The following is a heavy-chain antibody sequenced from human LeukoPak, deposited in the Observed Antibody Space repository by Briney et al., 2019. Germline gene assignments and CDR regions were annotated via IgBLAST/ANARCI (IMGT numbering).Heavy chain of an antibody. V-gene: IGHV3-53*01. CDR3: ARVYRLYDSSGYYTSSRAFDI. J-gene: IGHJ3*02. CDR2: IYSGGGT. CDR1: GFTVSSNY. D-gene: IGHD3-22*01. Sequence: GGSLRLSCAASGFTVSSNYMSWVRQAPGKGLEWVSVIYSGGGTYYADSVKGRFTISRDNSKNTLYLQMNSLRAEDTAVYYCARVYRLYDSSGYYTSSRAFDIWGQGTMVTVSS.